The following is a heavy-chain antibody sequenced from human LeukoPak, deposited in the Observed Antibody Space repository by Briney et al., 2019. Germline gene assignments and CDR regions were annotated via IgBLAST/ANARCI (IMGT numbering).Heavy chain of an antibody. CDR1: GFTFSRYW. CDR2: IRDDGSDK. CDR3: ARGQDWNHDY. J-gene: IGHJ4*02. D-gene: IGHD1-1*01. V-gene: IGHV3-7*01. Sequence: GGSLTLSCAASGFTFSRYWMSWARHAPGRGLEWVANIRDDGSDKYYVDSVKGRFTISRDNAKNSLYLQMNSLRAEDTAVYYCARGQDWNHDYWGQGTLVTVSA.